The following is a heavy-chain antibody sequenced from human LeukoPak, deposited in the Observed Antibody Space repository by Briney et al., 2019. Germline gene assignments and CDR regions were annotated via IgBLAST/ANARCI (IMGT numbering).Heavy chain of an antibody. Sequence: PSQTLSLTCTVSGGSISSGSYYWSWIGQPAGKGLEWIGRIYTSGSTNHNPSLKSRVTISVDTSKNQFSLKLSSVTAADTALYYCARDSLLPSAMGYYYMDVWGKGTTVTVSS. J-gene: IGHJ6*03. CDR3: ARDSLLPSAMGYYYMDV. V-gene: IGHV4-61*02. CDR2: IYTSGST. D-gene: IGHD2-2*01. CDR1: GGSISSGSYY.